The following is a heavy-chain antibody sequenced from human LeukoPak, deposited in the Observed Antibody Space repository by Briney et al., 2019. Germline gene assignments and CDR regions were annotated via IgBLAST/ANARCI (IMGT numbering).Heavy chain of an antibody. CDR2: TYSGGST. V-gene: IGHV3-53*04. J-gene: IGHJ4*02. CDR3: ARDGWYSSGWYDFDY. D-gene: IGHD6-19*01. CDR1: GFTVSSNY. Sequence: GGSLRLSCAASGFTVSSNYMSWVRQAPGKGLEWVSVTYSGGSTYYADSVKGRFTISRHNSKNTLYLQMNSLRAEDTAVYYCARDGWYSSGWYDFDYWGQGTLVTVSS.